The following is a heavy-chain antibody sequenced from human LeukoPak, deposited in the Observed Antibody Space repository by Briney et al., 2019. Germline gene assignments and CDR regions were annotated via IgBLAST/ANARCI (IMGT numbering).Heavy chain of an antibody. V-gene: IGHV3-23*01. CDR1: GFTFSSLG. Sequence: PGGSLRLSCAASGFTFSSLGMQWVRQAPGKGLEWVSHITGGGGSTDYADSVKGRFTISRDNSKNTLYLQMNILRAEDTAAYYCASRDVCSGGTCYGIAYWGQGTLVTVSS. CDR2: ITGGGGST. D-gene: IGHD2-15*01. CDR3: ASRDVCSGGTCYGIAY. J-gene: IGHJ4*02.